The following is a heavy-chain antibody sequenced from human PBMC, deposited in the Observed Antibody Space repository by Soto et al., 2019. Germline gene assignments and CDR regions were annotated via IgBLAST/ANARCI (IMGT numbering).Heavy chain of an antibody. CDR3: ARHSEDTVTPDF. CDR1: GYSSTSYW. D-gene: IGHD4-17*01. J-gene: IGHJ4*02. V-gene: IGHV5-51*01. Sequence: GESLKISCKGSGYSSTSYWIGWVRQMPGKGLEWMGIIYPGDSEIRYRPSFQGQVTISADKSISTAYLQWSSLEASDTAMYYCARHSEDTVTPDFWGQGTLVTVSS. CDR2: IYPGDSEI.